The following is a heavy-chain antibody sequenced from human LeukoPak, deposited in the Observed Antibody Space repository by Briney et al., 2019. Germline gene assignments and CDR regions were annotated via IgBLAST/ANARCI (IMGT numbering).Heavy chain of an antibody. CDR3: ARLYCSSTSCYHDAFDI. Sequence: ASVKVSYKASGGTFSSYAISWVRQAPGQGLEWMGGIIPIFGTANYAQKFQGRVTITADESTSTAYMELSSLRSEDTAVYYCARLYCSSTSCYHDAFDIWGQGTMVTVSS. CDR2: IIPIFGTA. V-gene: IGHV1-69*01. D-gene: IGHD2-2*01. J-gene: IGHJ3*02. CDR1: GGTFSSYA.